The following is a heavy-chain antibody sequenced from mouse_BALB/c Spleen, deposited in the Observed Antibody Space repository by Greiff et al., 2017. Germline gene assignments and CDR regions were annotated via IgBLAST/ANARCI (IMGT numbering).Heavy chain of an antibody. CDR1: GFTFSSYG. Sequence: EVKLMESGGDLVKPGGSLKLSCAASGFTFSSYGMSWVRQTPDKRLEWVATISSGGSYTYYPDSVKGRFTISRDNAKNTLYLQMSSLKSEDTAMYYCARGEVVADYWGQGTTLTVSS. J-gene: IGHJ2*01. V-gene: IGHV5-6*02. CDR2: ISSGGSYT. CDR3: ARGEVVADY. D-gene: IGHD1-1*01.